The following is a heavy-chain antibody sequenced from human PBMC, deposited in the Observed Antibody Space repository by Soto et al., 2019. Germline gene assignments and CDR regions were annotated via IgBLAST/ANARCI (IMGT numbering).Heavy chain of an antibody. CDR3: VRAYYDTVGYSLDP. D-gene: IGHD3-22*01. CDR2: IYYSDSA. J-gene: IGHJ5*02. V-gene: IGHV4-59*01. CDR1: GGSISSYY. Sequence: QVQLQESGPGLVKPSETLSLTCTVSGGSISSYYWGWIRQPPGKGLEWIGYIYYSDSANYNPSLKSRVIISDDTSKNQFSLRLSSVTAADTAVYYCVRAYYDTVGYSLDPWGQGTLVTVSS.